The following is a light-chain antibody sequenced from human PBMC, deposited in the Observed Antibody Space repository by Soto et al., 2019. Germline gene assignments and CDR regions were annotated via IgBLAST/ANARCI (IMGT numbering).Light chain of an antibody. CDR2: GNS. J-gene: IGLJ2*01. Sequence: QSVLTQPPSVSGAPGQRVTISCTGSSSNIGAGYDVHWYQQLPGTAPKLLIYGNSNRPSGVPDRFSGSKSGTSASLAITGLQAEDDADYSCQSYDSSLSGFVVFGGGTKLTVL. V-gene: IGLV1-40*01. CDR3: QSYDSSLSGFVV. CDR1: SSNIGAGYD.